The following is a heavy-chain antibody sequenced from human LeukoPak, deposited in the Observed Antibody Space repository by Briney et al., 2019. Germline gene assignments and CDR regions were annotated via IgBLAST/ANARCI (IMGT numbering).Heavy chain of an antibody. J-gene: IGHJ3*02. CDR3: ARDQSGGIYRYTFDI. Sequence: SETLSLTCTVAGGSISIYYWSWILQPPGKGLDSIGYINYSGSTNYNPSLKSRVTISVDTSENQFSLRLTPVTAADTAVYYCARDQSGGIYRYTFDIWGQGTKVTVSS. CDR1: GGSISIYY. CDR2: INYSGST. D-gene: IGHD2-15*01. V-gene: IGHV4-59*01.